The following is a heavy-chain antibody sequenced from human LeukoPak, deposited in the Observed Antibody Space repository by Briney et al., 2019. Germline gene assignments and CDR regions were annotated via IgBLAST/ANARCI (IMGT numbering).Heavy chain of an antibody. V-gene: IGHV1-8*01. J-gene: IGHJ4*02. D-gene: IGHD3-10*01. CDR3: ARVSTLFRGVIITWDY. Sequence: GASVKVSCKASGYTFTSYDINWVRQATGQGLEWMGWMNPNSGNTGYAQKFQGRVTMTRNTSISTAYMELSSLRSEDTAVYYCARVSTLFRGVIITWDYWGQGTLVTVSS. CDR2: MNPNSGNT. CDR1: GYTFTSYD.